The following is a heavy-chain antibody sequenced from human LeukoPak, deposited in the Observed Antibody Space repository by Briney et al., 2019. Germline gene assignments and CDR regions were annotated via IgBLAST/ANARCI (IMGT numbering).Heavy chain of an antibody. V-gene: IGHV3-23*01. J-gene: IGHJ4*02. CDR3: AKPNMGIAPIDC. Sequence: GRSLRLSCAASGFTFSSYAMNWVRQAPGKGLEWVSSISGSGGNTYYADSVKGRFTISRDNSKNTLYLQMSSLRAEDTAVYFCAKPNMGIAPIDCWGQGTLVTVSS. D-gene: IGHD6-13*01. CDR2: ISGSGGNT. CDR1: GFTFSSYA.